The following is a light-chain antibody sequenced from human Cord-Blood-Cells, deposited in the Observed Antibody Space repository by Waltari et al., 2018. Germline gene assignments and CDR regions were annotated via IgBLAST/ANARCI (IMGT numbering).Light chain of an antibody. V-gene: IGLV2-14*01. CDR3: SSYTSSSTSYV. J-gene: IGLJ1*01. CDR2: EVS. CDR1: SSDVGGYNY. Sequence: QSALTQPASVSGSPGQSITISCTGTSSDVGGYNYVSWYQQHSGKAPKLMIYEVSNRPSGVSNRFSGSKSGNTASLTMSGLQAEDEADYYCSSYTSSSTSYVFGTGTKVTVL.